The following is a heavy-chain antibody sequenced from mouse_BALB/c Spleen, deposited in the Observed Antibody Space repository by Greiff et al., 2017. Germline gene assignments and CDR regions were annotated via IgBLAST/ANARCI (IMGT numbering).Heavy chain of an antibody. CDR3: NHYDLYYAMDY. J-gene: IGHJ4*01. V-gene: IGHV14-4*02. Sequence: VQLQQSGAELVRSGASVKLSCTASGFNIKDYYMHWVKQRPEQGLEWIGWIDPENGDTEYAPKFQGKATMTADTSSNTAYLQLSSLTSEDTAVYYCNHYDLYYAMDYWGQGTSVTVSS. CDR1: GFNIKDYY. D-gene: IGHD2-4*01. CDR2: IDPENGDT.